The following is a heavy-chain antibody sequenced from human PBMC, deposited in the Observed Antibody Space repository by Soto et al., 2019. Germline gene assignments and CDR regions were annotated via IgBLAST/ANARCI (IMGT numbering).Heavy chain of an antibody. CDR1: GGSISSYY. CDR2: IYYSGST. V-gene: IGHV4-59*01. J-gene: IGHJ4*02. CDR3: ARADFHYDSRRYLGTLFFDY. Sequence: SETLSLTCTVSGGSISSYYWSWIRQPPGKGLEWIGYIYYSGSTNYNPSLKSRVTISVDTSKNQFSLKLSSVTAADTAVYYCARADFHYDSRRYLGTLFFDYWGQGTLVTVS. D-gene: IGHD3-22*01.